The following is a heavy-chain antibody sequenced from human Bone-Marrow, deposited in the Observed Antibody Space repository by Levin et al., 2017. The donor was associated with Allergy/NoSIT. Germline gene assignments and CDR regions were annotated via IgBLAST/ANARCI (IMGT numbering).Heavy chain of an antibody. V-gene: IGHV1-69*13. CDR3: ATSTKMEGYYYYYGMDV. CDR2: IIPIFGTA. CDR1: GGTFSSYA. D-gene: IGHD5/OR15-5a*01. J-gene: IGHJ6*02. Sequence: GASVKVSCKASGGTFSSYAISWVRQAPGQGLEWMGGIIPIFGTANYAQKFQGRVTITADESTSTAYMELSSLRSEDTAVYYCATSTKMEGYYYYYGMDVWGQGTTVTVSS.